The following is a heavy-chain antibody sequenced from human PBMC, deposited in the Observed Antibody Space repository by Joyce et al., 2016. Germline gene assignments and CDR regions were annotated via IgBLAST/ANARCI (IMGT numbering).Heavy chain of an antibody. CDR1: GYTFNGYY. Sequence: QVQLGQSGAEPKKPGASVRVSCQASGYTFNGYYIHWVRPAPGQGLEWLGWIDPNSGNTNYAQKFRGRATMTRDTSIDTAFLEVSGLRSDDTAVYYCARIRFGQSWHWGQGTLVTVSS. CDR2: IDPNSGNT. D-gene: IGHD3-16*01. CDR3: ARIRFGQSWH. V-gene: IGHV1-2*02. J-gene: IGHJ4*02.